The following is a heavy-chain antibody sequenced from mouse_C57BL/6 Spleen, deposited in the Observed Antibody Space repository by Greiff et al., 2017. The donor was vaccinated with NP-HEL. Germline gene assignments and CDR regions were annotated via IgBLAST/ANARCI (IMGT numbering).Heavy chain of an antibody. J-gene: IGHJ3*01. Sequence: EVQRVESGGDLVKPGGSLKLSCAASGFTFSSYGMSWVRQTPDKRLEWVATISSGGSYTYYPDSVKGRFTISRDNAKNTLYLQMSSLKSEDTAMYYCARGEVWFAYWGKGTLVTVSA. V-gene: IGHV5-6*01. CDR2: ISSGGSYT. CDR3: ARGEVWFAY. CDR1: GFTFSSYG.